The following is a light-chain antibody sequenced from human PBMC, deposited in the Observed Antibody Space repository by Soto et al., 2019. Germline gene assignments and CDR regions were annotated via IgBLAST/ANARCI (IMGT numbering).Light chain of an antibody. V-gene: IGLV1-44*01. Sequence: QSVLTQPPSACGTPGQRVTISCSGSSSNIGSHTVNWYQQLPGTAPKLLIYSDNQRPSGVPGRFSGSKSGTSASLAISGLHSEDEADYYCAAWDDSLNGPVFGGGTKLTVL. CDR2: SDN. CDR1: SSNIGSHT. CDR3: AAWDDSLNGPV. J-gene: IGLJ2*01.